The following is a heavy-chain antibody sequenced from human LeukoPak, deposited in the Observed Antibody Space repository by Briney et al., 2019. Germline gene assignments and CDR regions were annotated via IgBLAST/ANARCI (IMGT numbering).Heavy chain of an antibody. CDR1: GGTFSSYA. J-gene: IGHJ5*02. V-gene: IGHV1-69*04. D-gene: IGHD3-22*01. CDR3: ARGGGESYYYDSSGYRVNWFDP. CDR2: IIPILGIA. Sequence: ASVKVSCKASGGTFSSYAISWVRQAPGQGLEWMGRIIPILGIANYAQKFQGRVTITADKSTSTAYMELSSLRSEDTAVYYCARGGGESYYYDSSGYRVNWFDPWGQGTLVTVSS.